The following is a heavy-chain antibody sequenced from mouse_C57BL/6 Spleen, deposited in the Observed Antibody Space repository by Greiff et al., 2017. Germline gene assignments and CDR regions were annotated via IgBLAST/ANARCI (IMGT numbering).Heavy chain of an antibody. CDR1: GYTFTSYG. V-gene: IGHV1-81*01. CDR2: IYPRSGNT. Sequence: QVQLKESGAELARPGASVKLSCKASGYTFTSYGISWVKQRTGQGLEWIGEIYPRSGNTYYNEKFKGKATLTADKSSSTAYMELRSLTSEDSAVYFCAREGFRYYGSSYYFGYWGQGTTLTVSS. J-gene: IGHJ2*01. D-gene: IGHD1-1*01. CDR3: AREGFRYYGSSYYFGY.